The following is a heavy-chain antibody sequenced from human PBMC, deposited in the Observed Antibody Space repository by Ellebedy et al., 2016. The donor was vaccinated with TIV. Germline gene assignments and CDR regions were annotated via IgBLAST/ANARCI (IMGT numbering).Heavy chain of an antibody. Sequence: SLKISXVASGFNFEAYAMHWVRQAPGTGLEWVSSVNWNSGHIAYADSLRGRFTISRDNANNSLYLQMNSLSAEDTALYYCAKDRSISGFAMYYFDSWGQGIPVTVSS. CDR3: AKDRSISGFAMYYFDS. J-gene: IGHJ4*02. D-gene: IGHD1-20*01. CDR1: GFNFEAYA. V-gene: IGHV3-9*01. CDR2: VNWNSGHI.